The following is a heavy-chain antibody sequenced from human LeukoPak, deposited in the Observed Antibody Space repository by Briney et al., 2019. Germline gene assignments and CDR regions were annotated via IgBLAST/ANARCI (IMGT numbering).Heavy chain of an antibody. CDR2: ISSSSSTI. V-gene: IGHV3-48*01. CDR1: GFTFSSYS. J-gene: IGHJ4*02. D-gene: IGHD3-3*01. Sequence: GGSLRLSCAAAGFTFSSYSMNWGRHAPGKGLEWISYISSSSSTIYYADSVKCRFTISRDNAKNSLYLKMNSLRAEDTAVYYCASDRGDFGVVTRPSDYRRQGTLVTVSS. CDR3: ASDRGDFGVVTRPSDY.